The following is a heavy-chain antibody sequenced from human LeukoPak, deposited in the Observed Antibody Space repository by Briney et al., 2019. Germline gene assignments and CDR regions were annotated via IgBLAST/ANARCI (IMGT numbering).Heavy chain of an antibody. J-gene: IGHJ5*02. Sequence: SETLSLTCTVSGGSISSSVYYWVWIRQPPGKGLEWIGSIYYSGSTYYSPSLKSRVTISVDTSRNQISLKLSSVTAADTAVYYCAAAMVLNWFDPWGQGTPVTVSS. CDR2: IYYSGST. V-gene: IGHV4-39*01. CDR1: GGSISSSVYY. D-gene: IGHD5-18*01. CDR3: AAAMVLNWFDP.